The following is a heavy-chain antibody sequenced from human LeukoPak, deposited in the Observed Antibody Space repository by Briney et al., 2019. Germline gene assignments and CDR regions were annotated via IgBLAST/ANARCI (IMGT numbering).Heavy chain of an antibody. D-gene: IGHD5-18*01. CDR1: GGSISSYY. CDR3: ARRGYSYGLFHNYGMDV. V-gene: IGHV4-59*08. Sequence: SETLSLTCTVSGGSISSYYWSWIRQPPGKGLEWIGYIYYSGSTNYNPSLKSRVTISVDTSKNQFSLKLSSVTAADTAVYYCARRGYSYGLFHNYGMDVWGQGTTVTVSS. J-gene: IGHJ6*02. CDR2: IYYSGST.